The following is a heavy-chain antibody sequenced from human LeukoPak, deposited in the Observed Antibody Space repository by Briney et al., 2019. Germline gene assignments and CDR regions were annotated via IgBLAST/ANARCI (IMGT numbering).Heavy chain of an antibody. CDR3: AKPPTSRYCSSTSCYHGYFDL. CDR1: GFTFSSYA. D-gene: IGHD2-2*01. Sequence: GGSLRLSCAASGFTFSSYAMSWVRQAPGKGLEWVSAISGSGGSTYYADSVKGRFTISRDNSKNTLYLQMNSLRAEDTAVYYCAKPPTSRYCSSTSCYHGYFDLWGRGTLVTVSS. V-gene: IGHV3-23*01. J-gene: IGHJ2*01. CDR2: ISGSGGST.